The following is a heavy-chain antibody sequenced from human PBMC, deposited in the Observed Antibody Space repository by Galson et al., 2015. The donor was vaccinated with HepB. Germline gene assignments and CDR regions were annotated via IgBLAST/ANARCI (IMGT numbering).Heavy chain of an antibody. V-gene: IGHV1-18*01. Sequence: SVKVSCKASGGTFSSYAISWVRQAPGQGLEWMGWISAYNGNTNYAQKLQGRVTMTTDTSTSTAYMELRSLRSDDTAVYYCARDLGPLRYDYIWGSYRYFGGFDYWGQGTLVTVSS. CDR3: ARDLGPLRYDYIWGSYRYFGGFDY. J-gene: IGHJ4*02. D-gene: IGHD3-16*02. CDR1: GGTFSSYA. CDR2: ISAYNGNT.